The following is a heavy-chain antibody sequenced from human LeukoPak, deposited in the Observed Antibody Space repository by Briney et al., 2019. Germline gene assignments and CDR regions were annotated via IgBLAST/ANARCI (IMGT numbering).Heavy chain of an antibody. J-gene: IGHJ4*02. Sequence: PSETLSLTCTVSGGSISSSTYYWGWIRQPPGKGLEWIGTIYYSGTTYYNPSLKSRVTISVDTSKNQFSLRLSSVTAADTAVYYCASGYWDDPISTDYWGQGTLVTVSS. D-gene: IGHD1-1*01. CDR1: GGSISSSTYY. CDR3: ASGYWDDPISTDY. CDR2: IYYSGTT. V-gene: IGHV4-39*01.